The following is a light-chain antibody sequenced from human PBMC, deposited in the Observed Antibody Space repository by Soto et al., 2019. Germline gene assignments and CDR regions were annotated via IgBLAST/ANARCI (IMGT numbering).Light chain of an antibody. CDR1: QSVINNY. Sequence: EVVLTLSQGTLSLSPGERATLSCRATQSVINNYLAWYQQKPGQSPRLLIYGASTRATGVPARFSGSGSGTDFTLTISSLEPEDFAVDYCHQRSNWPWDTFGQWTLME. V-gene: IGKV3-11*01. J-gene: IGKJ5*01. CDR2: GAS. CDR3: HQRSNWPWDT.